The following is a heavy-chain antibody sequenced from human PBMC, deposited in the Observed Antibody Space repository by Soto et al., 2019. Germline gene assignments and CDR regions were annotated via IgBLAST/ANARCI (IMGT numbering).Heavy chain of an antibody. V-gene: IGHV3-48*02. Sequence: EVQLVESGGGLVQPGGSLRLSCAASGFTFSYNSMNWVRQAPGKGLEWVSYINSGSSSISYADSVKGRFTISRDNAKNSLYLQMNCLRDEDTAVYFCARGRAGYGGNLDFWGQGTLVTVSS. J-gene: IGHJ4*02. D-gene: IGHD5-12*01. CDR3: ARGRAGYGGNLDF. CDR2: INSGSSSI. CDR1: GFTFSYNS.